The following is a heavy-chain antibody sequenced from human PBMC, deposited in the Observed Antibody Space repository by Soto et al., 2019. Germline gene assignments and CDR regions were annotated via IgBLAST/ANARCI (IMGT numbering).Heavy chain of an antibody. J-gene: IGHJ5*02. Sequence: ASVKVSCKASGYTFTSYGISWVRQAPGQGLEWMGWISAYNGNTNYAQKLQGRVTMTTDTSTSTAYMELRSLRSDDTAVYYCARDSYDFWSGYLLPWGQGTLVTVS. CDR1: GYTFTSYG. CDR2: ISAYNGNT. V-gene: IGHV1-18*01. CDR3: ARDSYDFWSGYLLP. D-gene: IGHD3-3*01.